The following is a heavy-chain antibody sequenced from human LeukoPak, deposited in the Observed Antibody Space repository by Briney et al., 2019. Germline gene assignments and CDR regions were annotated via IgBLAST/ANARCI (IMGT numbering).Heavy chain of an antibody. CDR3: AREGQYYYDSSGYRIDY. V-gene: IGHV3-48*04. D-gene: IGHD3-22*01. CDR2: ITTSNSLV. Sequence: GGSLRLSCAASGFSFSGSSMNWVRQAPGKGLEWVSYITTSNSLVYYADSVKGRFTISRDNAKNSLYLQMNSLRAEDTAVYYCAREGQYYYDSSGYRIDYWGQGTLVTVSS. CDR1: GFSFSGSS. J-gene: IGHJ4*02.